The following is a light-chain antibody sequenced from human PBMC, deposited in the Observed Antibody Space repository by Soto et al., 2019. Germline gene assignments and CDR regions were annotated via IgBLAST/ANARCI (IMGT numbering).Light chain of an antibody. CDR3: GADHGSGSNFVYK. CDR2: VGTGGIVG. Sequence: QPVLTQPPSASASLEPPATSTSTRGSAYRNIKWDWYQQRPGKGPRFVMRVGTGGIVGSKGDGIPDRFSVLGSGLNWYLTIKNIQEEDESDYHCGADHGSGSNFVYKFGGGTKLTVL. CDR1: SAYRNIK. V-gene: IGLV9-49*01. J-gene: IGLJ2*01.